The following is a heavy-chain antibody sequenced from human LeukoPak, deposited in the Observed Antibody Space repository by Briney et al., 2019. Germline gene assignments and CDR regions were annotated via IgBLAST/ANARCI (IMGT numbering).Heavy chain of an antibody. Sequence: GGSLRLSCAASGFTFSDYYMSWIRQAPGKGLEWVSYISSSGSTIYYADSVKGRFTISRDNAKNSLFLQMNSLRAEDTAVYYCARDLGIAARCFDYWGQGTLVTVSS. D-gene: IGHD6-6*01. CDR3: ARDLGIAARCFDY. J-gene: IGHJ4*02. CDR1: GFTFSDYY. CDR2: ISSSGSTI. V-gene: IGHV3-11*01.